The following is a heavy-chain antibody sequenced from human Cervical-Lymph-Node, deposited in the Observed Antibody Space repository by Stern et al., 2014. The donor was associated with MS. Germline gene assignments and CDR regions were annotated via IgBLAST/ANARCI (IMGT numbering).Heavy chain of an antibody. Sequence: QVQLVQSGAEVKKPGASVKVSCEASGYTFTSYGVSWVRQAPGQGLEWMGWISAYNDNTKYTQKVQGRVTMTTDTSTSTACMELRSLRSDDTAVYYCARDSIAVPAKTGDHWGQGTLVTVSS. V-gene: IGHV1-18*01. CDR1: GYTFTSYG. D-gene: IGHD2-15*01. CDR3: ARDSIAVPAKTGDH. CDR2: ISAYNDNT. J-gene: IGHJ4*02.